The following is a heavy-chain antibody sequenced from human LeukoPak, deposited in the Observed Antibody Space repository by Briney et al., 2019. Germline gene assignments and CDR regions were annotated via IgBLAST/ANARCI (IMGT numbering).Heavy chain of an antibody. V-gene: IGHV3-7*01. D-gene: IGHD3-22*01. CDR1: GFSFSNYW. J-gene: IGHJ4*02. Sequence: GGSLRLSCAASGFSFSNYWMSWVRQAPGKGLEWVASIKEDGSERYYVDSMRGRFTISRDNAKNSLLLQMNSLRVEDTAVYYCARKGDHYDRSGYFHYFDYWGQGTLLTVSS. CDR3: ARKGDHYDRSGYFHYFDY. CDR2: IKEDGSER.